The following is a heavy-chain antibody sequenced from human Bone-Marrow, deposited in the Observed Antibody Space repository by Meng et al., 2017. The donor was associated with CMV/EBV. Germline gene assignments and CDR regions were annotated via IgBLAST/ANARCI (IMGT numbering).Heavy chain of an antibody. CDR3: ARESLVDYRGTYYRFFAMDF. CDR1: GFNVSTNC. CDR2: IYSGGAT. Sequence: GESLKISCIVSGFNVSTNCLNWVRQAPGKGLEWVSIIYSGGATYFADSVKGRFTISRDISKNTVFLQMNSLSAEDTAVYYCARESLVDYRGTYYRFFAMDFWGQGTTVTVSS. J-gene: IGHJ6*02. V-gene: IGHV3-53*01. D-gene: IGHD1-26*01.